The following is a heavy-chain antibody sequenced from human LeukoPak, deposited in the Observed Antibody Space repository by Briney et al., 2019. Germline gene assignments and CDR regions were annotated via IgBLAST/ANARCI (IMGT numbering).Heavy chain of an antibody. CDR2: ISSSSSYI. CDR3: AGWVECSLSAGGDY. D-gene: IGHD1-14*01. Sequence: PGGSLRLSCGASGFTFSRYSMHWVRQAPGQGLEWVSSISSSSSYIYYADSVKGRFTISRDNAKNSVYLQMNSLRAEDTAVYYCAGWVECSLSAGGDYWGQGTLVTVSS. J-gene: IGHJ4*02. V-gene: IGHV3-21*01. CDR1: GFTFSRYS.